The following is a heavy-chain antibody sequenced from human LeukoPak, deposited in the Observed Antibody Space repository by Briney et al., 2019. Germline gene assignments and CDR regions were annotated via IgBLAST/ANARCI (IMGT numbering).Heavy chain of an antibody. CDR2: ISSSSSYT. Sequence: GGSLRLSCAASGFTFSNYGMNWVRQAPGKGPEWVSSISSSSSYTYYADSVKGRFTISRDNAKNSLYLQMNSLRAEDTVVYYCARDTYLGYDFWSGDNAFGIWGQGTMVTVSS. V-gene: IGHV3-21*01. CDR1: GFTFSNYG. CDR3: ARDTYLGYDFWSGDNAFGI. J-gene: IGHJ3*02. D-gene: IGHD3-3*01.